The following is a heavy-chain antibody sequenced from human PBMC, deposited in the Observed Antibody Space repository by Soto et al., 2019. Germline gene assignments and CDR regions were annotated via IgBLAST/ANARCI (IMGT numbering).Heavy chain of an antibody. D-gene: IGHD5-18*01. J-gene: IGHJ3*02. CDR2: IYSGGST. V-gene: IGHV3-66*01. CDR3: ARDLRDRYSYGWVGAFDI. Sequence: EVQLVESGGGLVQPGGSLRLSCAASGFTVSSNYMSWVRQAPGKGLEWVSVIYSGGSTYYADSVKGRFTISRDNSKNTXXLQMNSLRAEDTAVYYCARDLRDRYSYGWVGAFDIWGQGTMVTVSS. CDR1: GFTVSSNY.